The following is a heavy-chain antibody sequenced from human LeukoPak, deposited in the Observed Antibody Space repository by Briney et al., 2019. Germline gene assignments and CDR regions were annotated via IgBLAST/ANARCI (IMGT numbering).Heavy chain of an antibody. CDR2: INHSGST. J-gene: IGHJ5*02. Sequence: PSETLSLTCAVYGGSFSGYYWSWIRQPPGKGLEWIGEINHSGSTNYNPSLKSRVTISVDTSKNQFSLKLSSVTAADTAVYYCASGQQQLVRSRSNWFDPWGQGTLVTVSS. CDR3: ASGQQQLVRSRSNWFDP. D-gene: IGHD6-13*01. CDR1: GGSFSGYY. V-gene: IGHV4-34*01.